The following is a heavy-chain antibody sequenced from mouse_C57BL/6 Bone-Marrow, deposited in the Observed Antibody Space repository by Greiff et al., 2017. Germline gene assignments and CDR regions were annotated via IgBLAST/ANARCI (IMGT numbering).Heavy chain of an antibody. Sequence: EVHLVESGGGLVKPGGSLKFSCAASGFTFSSYTMSWVRQTPGKRLQWVAAIRGGGGNTYYPDSVKGRFTISRDNDKNILYLQMSSLRSEDTDLSDCSSQVTTVLATKYFDVWGTGTTVTVSS. CDR1: GFTFSSYT. CDR3: SSQVTTVLATKYFDV. J-gene: IGHJ1*03. D-gene: IGHD1-1*01. V-gene: IGHV5-9*01. CDR2: IRGGGGNT.